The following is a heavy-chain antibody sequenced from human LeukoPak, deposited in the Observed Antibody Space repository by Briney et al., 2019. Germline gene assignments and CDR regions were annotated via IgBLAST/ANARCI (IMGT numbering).Heavy chain of an antibody. CDR1: GGSFSGYY. Sequence: PSETLSLTCAVYGGSFSGYYWSWIRQPPGKGLEWIGEINHSGSTNYNPSLKSRVTISVDTSKNQFSLKLSSVTAADTAVYYCARGVQLLWFGDFDYWGQGTLVTVSS. J-gene: IGHJ4*02. CDR3: ARGVQLLWFGDFDY. CDR2: INHSGST. V-gene: IGHV4-34*01. D-gene: IGHD3-10*01.